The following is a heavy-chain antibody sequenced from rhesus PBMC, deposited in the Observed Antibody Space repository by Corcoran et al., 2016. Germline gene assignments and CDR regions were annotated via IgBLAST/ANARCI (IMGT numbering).Heavy chain of an antibody. J-gene: IGHJ5-2*02. CDR1: GGSISGYS. CDR3: ARVPYSSGWWDG. CDR2: SDGKIAGS. D-gene: IGHD6-31*01. V-gene: IGHV4-81*01. Sequence: QLQLQESGPGLVKPSETLSLTCAFPGGSISGYSCGWIRQPPGKGLEWIGNSDGKIAGSNYKPAHKSRDTSTKDTAKKQVSRKLGSVTAADTAVYDCARVPYSSGWWDGWGRGVLVTVSS.